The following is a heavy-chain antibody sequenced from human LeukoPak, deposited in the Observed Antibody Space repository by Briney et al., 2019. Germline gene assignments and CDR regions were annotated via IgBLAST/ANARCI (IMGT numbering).Heavy chain of an antibody. D-gene: IGHD4-17*01. J-gene: IGHJ4*02. CDR2: IYSGGST. CDR1: GFTVSSNY. V-gene: IGHV3-66*01. Sequence: GGSLRLSCAASGFTVSSNYMSWVRQAPGKGLEWVSVIYSGGSTYYADSVKGRFIISRDNSKNTLYLQMNSLRAEDTAVYYCARVDYGDYGFDYWGQGTLVTVSS. CDR3: ARVDYGDYGFDY.